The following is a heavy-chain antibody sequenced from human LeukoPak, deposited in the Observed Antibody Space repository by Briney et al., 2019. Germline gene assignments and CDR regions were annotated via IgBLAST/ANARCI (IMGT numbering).Heavy chain of an antibody. J-gene: IGHJ4*02. CDR2: ISYRGST. D-gene: IGHD3-16*02. V-gene: IGHV4-59*08. CDR3: ARGRGLGVITPYSDS. Sequence: SETLSLTCTVSGGSTSSDHWSWIRQPPEKGPEWIGCISYRGSTNYNPSLKSRVTISIDTSKRHFSLKLTSVTAADTAVYYCARGRGLGVITPYSDSWGQGTLVTVSS. CDR1: GGSTSSDH.